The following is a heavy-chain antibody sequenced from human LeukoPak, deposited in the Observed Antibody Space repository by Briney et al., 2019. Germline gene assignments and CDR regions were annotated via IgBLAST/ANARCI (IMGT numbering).Heavy chain of an antibody. V-gene: IGHV1-69*13. D-gene: IGHD2-2*01. J-gene: IGHJ5*02. Sequence: SVKVSCKASGYTFTGYYMQWVRQAPGQGLEWMGGIIPIFGTANYAQKFQGRVTITADESTSTAYMELSSLRSEDTAVYYCARVSCSSTSCYVVLGWFDPWGQGTLVTVSS. CDR1: GYTFTGYY. CDR3: ARVSCSSTSCYVVLGWFDP. CDR2: IIPIFGTA.